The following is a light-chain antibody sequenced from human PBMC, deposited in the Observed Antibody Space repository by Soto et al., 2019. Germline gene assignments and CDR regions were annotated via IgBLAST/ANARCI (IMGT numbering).Light chain of an antibody. Sequence: QSVLTQPASVSGSPGQSSTISCTGTSSDVGGYDYVSWYQQHPGKAPKLMIYEVSNRPSGVSSRFSGSKSGNTASLTISGLQAEDEADYYCTSYTSSNTVVFGGGTK. CDR2: EVS. CDR1: SSDVGGYDY. V-gene: IGLV2-14*01. J-gene: IGLJ2*01. CDR3: TSYTSSNTVV.